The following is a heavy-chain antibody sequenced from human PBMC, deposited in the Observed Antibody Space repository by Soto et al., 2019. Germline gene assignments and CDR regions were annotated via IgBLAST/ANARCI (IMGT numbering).Heavy chain of an antibody. V-gene: IGHV3-7*01. CDR2: IKQDGSEK. CDR3: ARGTIFGVAPLVYYFDY. D-gene: IGHD3-3*01. J-gene: IGHJ4*02. CDR1: GFTFSSYW. Sequence: GGSLRLSCAASGFTFSSYWMSWVRQAPGKGLEWVANIKQDGSEKYYVDSVKGRFTISRDNAKNSLYLQMNSLRAEDTAVYYCARGTIFGVAPLVYYFDYWGQGTLVTVSS.